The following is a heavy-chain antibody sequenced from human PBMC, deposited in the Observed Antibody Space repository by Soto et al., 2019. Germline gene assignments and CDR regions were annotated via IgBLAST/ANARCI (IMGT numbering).Heavy chain of an antibody. V-gene: IGHV4-59*01. CDR3: ARVMSYYDSSGYYYYFDY. Sequence: SETLSLTCTVSGGSISSYYWSWIRQPPGKGLEWIGYIYYSGSTNYNPSLKSRVTISVDTSKNQFSLKLSSVTAADTAVDYCARVMSYYDSSGYYYYFDYWGQGTLVTVSS. CDR2: IYYSGST. CDR1: GGSISSYY. D-gene: IGHD3-22*01. J-gene: IGHJ4*02.